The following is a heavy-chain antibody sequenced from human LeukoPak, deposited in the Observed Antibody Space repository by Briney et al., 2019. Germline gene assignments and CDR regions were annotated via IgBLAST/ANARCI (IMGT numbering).Heavy chain of an antibody. CDR1: GGSISSSSYY. CDR2: IYYSGST. Sequence: KTSETLSLTCTVSGGSISSSSYYWGWIRQPPGKGLEWIGSIYYSGSTYYNPSLKSRVTISVGTSKNQFSLKLSSVTAADTAVYYCARDGYQPIDYWGQGTLVTVSS. J-gene: IGHJ4*02. CDR3: ARDGYQPIDY. V-gene: IGHV4-39*07. D-gene: IGHD5-12*01.